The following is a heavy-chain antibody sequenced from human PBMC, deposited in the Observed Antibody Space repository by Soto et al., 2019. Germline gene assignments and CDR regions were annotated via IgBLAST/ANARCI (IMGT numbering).Heavy chain of an antibody. CDR3: ARGDCSAAGCYIHYYYGMDV. V-gene: IGHV3-23*01. J-gene: IGHJ6*02. CDR2: IDRSGGTS. D-gene: IGHD2-2*02. Sequence: VGSLRLSCAAAGFTFRNYAMSWVRQAPGKGLEWVSAIDRSGGTSYYADSVKGRFTISRDNAKNTLYLQMNSLRADDTAVYYCARGDCSAAGCYIHYYYGMDVWGQGTTVTVSS. CDR1: GFTFRNYA.